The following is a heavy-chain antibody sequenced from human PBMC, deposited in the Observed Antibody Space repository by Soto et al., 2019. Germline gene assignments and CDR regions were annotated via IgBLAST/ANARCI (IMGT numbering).Heavy chain of an antibody. CDR2: TSYTGNT. CDR3: ARDHLTNSFPYY. J-gene: IGHJ4*02. D-gene: IGHD1-1*01. Sequence: PSVILCLTCVVSGGSITSFRWSWIRQFPGKGLEWIAYTSYTGNTNYNPSLQSRVTISMDTSKNQLSLKLTSMTAADTAVYYCARDHLTNSFPYYWGQGTLVTVS. V-gene: IGHV4-59*01. CDR1: GGSITSFR.